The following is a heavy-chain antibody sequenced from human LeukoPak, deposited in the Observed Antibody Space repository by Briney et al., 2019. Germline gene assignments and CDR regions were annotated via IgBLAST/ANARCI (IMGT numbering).Heavy chain of an antibody. D-gene: IGHD4-23*01. CDR2: IWYDGSNK. Sequence: GRSLRLSCAASGFTFSSYDMHWVRQAPGKGLEWVAVIWYDGSNKYYADSVKGRFTISRDNSKNTLYLQMNSLRAEDTAVYYCARDDYGGKLDIWGQGTVVTVSS. CDR3: ARDDYGGKLDI. V-gene: IGHV3-33*01. J-gene: IGHJ3*02. CDR1: GFTFSSYD.